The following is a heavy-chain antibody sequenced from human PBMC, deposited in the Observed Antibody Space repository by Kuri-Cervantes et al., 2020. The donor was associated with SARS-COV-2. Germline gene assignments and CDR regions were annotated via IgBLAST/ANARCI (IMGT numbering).Heavy chain of an antibody. Sequence: SVKVSCKACRGTFSSYAISWVRQAPGQGLEWMGGIIPIFGTANYAQMFQGRVTITTDESTSTAYMELSRLRSDDTAVYYCARVYCSGGSCYSLDDWGQGTLVTVSS. V-gene: IGHV1-69*05. CDR1: RGTFSSYA. J-gene: IGHJ4*02. CDR2: IIPIFGTA. CDR3: ARVYCSGGSCYSLDD. D-gene: IGHD2-15*01.